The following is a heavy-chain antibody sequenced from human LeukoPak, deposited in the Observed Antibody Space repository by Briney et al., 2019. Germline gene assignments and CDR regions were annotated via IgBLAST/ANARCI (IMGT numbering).Heavy chain of an antibody. CDR3: ASAPNENYFDF. CDR1: GFTFSSYW. CDR2: INQDGSAK. J-gene: IGHJ4*02. V-gene: IGHV3-7*01. Sequence: GGSLRLSCAASGFTFSSYWMSWVRQAPGKGLEWVANINQDGSAKDYGGSVEGRFTISRDNAKDSLYLQMNSLTAEDTAVYFCASAPNENYFDFWGQGTLVTVSS.